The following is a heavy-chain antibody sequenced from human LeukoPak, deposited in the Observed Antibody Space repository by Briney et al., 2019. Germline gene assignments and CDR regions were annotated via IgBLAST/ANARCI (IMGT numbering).Heavy chain of an antibody. CDR1: GFTFSSHW. Sequence: GGSLRLSCAASGFTFSSHWMHWVRQAPGKGLEWVASINHNGNVNYYVDSVKGRFTISRDNAKNSLYLQMSNLRAEDTAVYFCAGGGGLDVWGQRATVNVSS. CDR2: INHNGNVN. CDR3: AGGGGLDV. D-gene: IGHD3-16*01. V-gene: IGHV3-7*03. J-gene: IGHJ6*02.